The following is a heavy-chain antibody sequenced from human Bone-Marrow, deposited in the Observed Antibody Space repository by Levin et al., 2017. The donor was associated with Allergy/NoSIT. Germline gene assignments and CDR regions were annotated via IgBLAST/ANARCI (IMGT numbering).Heavy chain of an antibody. D-gene: IGHD2-21*01. Sequence: SETLSLTCAVSGASISSGGGYSWSWIRQPPGEGLEWIGYIYHTGYTYYNPSLKSRVTISVDTFKNQLSLKLRSVTAADTAVYCCARGSCGGECYFDYWGQGTLVSVSS. CDR1: GASISSGGGYS. CDR2: IYHTGYT. V-gene: IGHV4-30-2*01. CDR3: ARGSCGGECYFDY. J-gene: IGHJ4*02.